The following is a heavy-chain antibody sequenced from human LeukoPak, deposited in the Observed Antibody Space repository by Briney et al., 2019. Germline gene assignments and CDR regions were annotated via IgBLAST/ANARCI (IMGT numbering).Heavy chain of an antibody. CDR1: GGSITTYY. CDR3: ARGDSSGYYRDDAFDI. D-gene: IGHD3-22*01. V-gene: IGHV4-59*08. Sequence: SETLSLTCTVSGGSITTYYWSWIRQPPGKGLEWIGYIYYSGSTNYNPSLKSRVTISVDTSKNQFSLKLSSVTAADTAVYYCARGDSSGYYRDDAFDIWGQGTMVTVSS. J-gene: IGHJ3*02. CDR2: IYYSGST.